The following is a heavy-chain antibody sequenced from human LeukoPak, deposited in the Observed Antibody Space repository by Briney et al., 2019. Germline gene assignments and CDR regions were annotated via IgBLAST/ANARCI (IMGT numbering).Heavy chain of an antibody. V-gene: IGHV3-74*01. Sequence: GGSLRLSCAASGFTFSKYWMLWVRQAPGKGLESVSRINTDGTVTTYADSVEGRFTVSRGNADNTMFLRMNSVRDEDTAVYYCATKQWLAPPPDSWGQGTPVTVSS. D-gene: IGHD6-19*01. CDR2: INTDGTVT. CDR3: ATKQWLAPPPDS. J-gene: IGHJ4*02. CDR1: GFTFSKYW.